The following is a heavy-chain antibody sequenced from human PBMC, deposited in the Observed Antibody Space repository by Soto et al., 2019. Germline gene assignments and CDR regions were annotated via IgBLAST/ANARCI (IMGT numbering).Heavy chain of an antibody. Sequence: GGSLRLSCAASGFTFSSYGMHWVRQAPGKGLEWVAVISYDGSNKYYADYVKGRFTISRDNSKNTLYLQMNSLRAEDTAVYYCARDRDFWSGVYYYYYYMDVWGKGTTVTVSS. J-gene: IGHJ6*03. CDR3: ARDRDFWSGVYYYYYYMDV. V-gene: IGHV3-30*03. D-gene: IGHD3-3*01. CDR2: ISYDGSNK. CDR1: GFTFSSYG.